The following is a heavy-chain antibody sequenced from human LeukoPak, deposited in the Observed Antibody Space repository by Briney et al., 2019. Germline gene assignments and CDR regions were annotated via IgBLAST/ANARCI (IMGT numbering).Heavy chain of an antibody. CDR2: ITPMFGTA. Sequence: GASVKVSCKASGGTFSSYDISWVRQAPGQGLEWMGGITPMFGTANYAQKFQGRVTITADESTSTAYMELSSLRSEDTAVYYCASPDRDYYDSSGYRPAPAKYAFDIWGQGTMVTVSS. V-gene: IGHV1-69*13. D-gene: IGHD3-22*01. J-gene: IGHJ3*02. CDR3: ASPDRDYYDSSGYRPAPAKYAFDI. CDR1: GGTFSSYD.